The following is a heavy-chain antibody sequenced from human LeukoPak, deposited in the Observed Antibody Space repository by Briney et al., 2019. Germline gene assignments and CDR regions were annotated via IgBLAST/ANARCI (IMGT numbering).Heavy chain of an antibody. Sequence: ASVKVSCKASGYTFTGYYMHCVRQAPGQGLEWMGWINPNSGGTNYAQKFQGRVTMTRDTSISTAYMELSRLRSDDTAVYYCARDGSGSGDNKEWFDPWGQGTLVTVSS. CDR1: GYTFTGYY. D-gene: IGHD3-10*01. V-gene: IGHV1-2*02. J-gene: IGHJ5*02. CDR2: INPNSGGT. CDR3: ARDGSGSGDNKEWFDP.